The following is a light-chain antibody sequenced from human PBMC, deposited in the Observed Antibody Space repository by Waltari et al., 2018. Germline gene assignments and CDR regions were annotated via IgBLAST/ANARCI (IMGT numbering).Light chain of an antibody. CDR3: QQYYSTPIT. CDR1: KRVLYSNNKNY. CDR2: WAS. V-gene: IGKV4-1*01. Sequence: DIVVTQSQDSLAVSLGERATINCKSSKRVLYSNNKNYLAWYQQKPGQPPTLLIYWASTRQSGIPDRFIGSGSAADVTLTISSLQAEDVAVYYCQQYYSTPITFGQGTRLEIK. J-gene: IGKJ5*01.